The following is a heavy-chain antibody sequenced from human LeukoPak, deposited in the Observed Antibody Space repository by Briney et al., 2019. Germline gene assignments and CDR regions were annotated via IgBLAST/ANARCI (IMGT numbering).Heavy chain of an antibody. CDR1: GGSISSSSYY. CDR3: ARVPGRYCSSTSCYLARD. Sequence: SGPGLVKPSETLSLTCTVSGGSISSSSYYWGWIRQPPGKGLEWIGSIYHSGSTYYNPSLKSRVTISVDTSKNQFSLKLSSVTAADTAVYYCARVPGRYCSSTSCYLARDWGQGTLVTVSS. V-gene: IGHV4-39*07. CDR2: IYHSGST. D-gene: IGHD2-2*01. J-gene: IGHJ4*02.